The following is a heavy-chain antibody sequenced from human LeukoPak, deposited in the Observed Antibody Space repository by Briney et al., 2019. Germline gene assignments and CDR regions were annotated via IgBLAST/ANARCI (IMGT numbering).Heavy chain of an antibody. CDR3: AKDSANWRGDSDN. Sequence: GGSLRLSCAASGFTFSNYALTWVRQAPGRGLEWVSAISGGGGSTHNADSVKGRFTISRDNTKNTLYLQMNSLRAEDTAVYYCAKDSANWRGDSDNWGQGTLVTVSS. J-gene: IGHJ4*02. V-gene: IGHV3-23*01. CDR2: ISGGGGST. D-gene: IGHD1-20*01. CDR1: GFTFSNYA.